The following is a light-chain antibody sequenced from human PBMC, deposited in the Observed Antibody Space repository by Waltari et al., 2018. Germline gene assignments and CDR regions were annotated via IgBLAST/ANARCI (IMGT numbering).Light chain of an antibody. CDR3: QQRRNWPLT. V-gene: IGKV3-11*01. J-gene: IGKJ4*01. CDR2: DTS. Sequence: DIVLTQSPATLSLSPGERATLPCRASQSISNYLAWYQQKPGQSPRLLIYDTSNRATVIPTVFSGSGFGTDFTLTISSLEPEDFAIYYCQQRRNWPLTFGGGTKVEIK. CDR1: QSISNY.